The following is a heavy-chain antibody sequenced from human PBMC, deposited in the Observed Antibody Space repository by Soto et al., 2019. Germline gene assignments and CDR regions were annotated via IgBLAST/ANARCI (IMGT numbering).Heavy chain of an antibody. CDR3: AKQGLGIPYYFDY. CDR1: GFTFSSYG. Sequence: QVQLVESGGGVVQPGRSLRLSCAASGFTFSSYGMHWVRQAPGKGLEWAAVISYDGSNKYYADSVKGRFTISRDNSKNTLYLQMNSLRAEDTAVYYCAKQGLGIPYYFDYWGQGTLVTVSS. CDR2: ISYDGSNK. V-gene: IGHV3-30*18. J-gene: IGHJ4*02. D-gene: IGHD6-19*01.